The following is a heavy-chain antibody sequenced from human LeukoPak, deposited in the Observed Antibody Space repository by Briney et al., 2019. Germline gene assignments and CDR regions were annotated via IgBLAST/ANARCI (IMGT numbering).Heavy chain of an antibody. J-gene: IGHJ6*03. CDR3: ASSPVAAAAYYYYYYMDV. D-gene: IGHD6-13*01. Sequence: PSETLSLTCAVSGGSISSSNWWSWVRQPPGKGLEWIGEIYHSGSTNNNPSLKSRVTISADKSKNQFSLKLSSVTAADTAVYYCASSPVAAAAYYYYYYMDVWGKGTTVTVSS. CDR2: IYHSGST. CDR1: GGSISSSNW. V-gene: IGHV4-4*02.